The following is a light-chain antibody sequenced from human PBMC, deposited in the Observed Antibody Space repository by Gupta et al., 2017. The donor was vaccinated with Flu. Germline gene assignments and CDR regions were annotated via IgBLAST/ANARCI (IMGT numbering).Light chain of an antibody. CDR1: QSLRRTS. CDR3: QQYGSSPPRYT. V-gene: IGKV3-20*01. J-gene: IGKJ2*01. CDR2: GGS. Sequence: LSLSPGERATLSCRASQSLRRTSLAWYRQIPGQCPSLLIYGGSRRATGIPDRFSGSGSGTDFTLAISRLEPEDSAVYFCQQYGSSPPRYTFGQGTKLEIK.